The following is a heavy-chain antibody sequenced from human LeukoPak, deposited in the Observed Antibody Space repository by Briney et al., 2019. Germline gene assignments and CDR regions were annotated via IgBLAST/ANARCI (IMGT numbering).Heavy chain of an antibody. CDR3: ARRYYYYGMDV. V-gene: IGHV4-61*01. Sequence: SETLSLTCTVSGGSVSSGSYYWSWIRQPPGKGLEWIGYIYYSGSTNYNPSLKSRVTISVDTSKNQFSLKLSSVTAADTAVYYCARRYYYYGMDVWGQGTTVTFSS. CDR1: GGSVSSGSYY. CDR2: IYYSGST. J-gene: IGHJ6*02.